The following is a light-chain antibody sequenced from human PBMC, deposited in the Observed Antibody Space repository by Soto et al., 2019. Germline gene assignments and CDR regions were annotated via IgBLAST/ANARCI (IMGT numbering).Light chain of an antibody. CDR1: SSNIGHND. CDR2: YDD. CDR3: STWDDSLNGPV. J-gene: IGLJ3*02. V-gene: IGLV1-36*01. Sequence: QSVLTQPPSVSEAPRQRVTISCSGSSSNIGHNDVNWYQQLPGKPPKLVIYYDDLLPSGVSDRFSGSKSGTSASLAISGLQSEDEADYFCSTWDDSLNGPVFDGGTKVTVL.